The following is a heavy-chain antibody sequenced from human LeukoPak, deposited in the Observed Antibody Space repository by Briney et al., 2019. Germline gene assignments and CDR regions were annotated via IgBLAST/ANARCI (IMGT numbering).Heavy chain of an antibody. CDR1: GGSISSYY. Sequence: SETLSLTCTVSGGSISSYYWSWIRQPPGKGLEWIGYIYYSGSTNYNPSLKSRVTISVDTSKNQFSLKLSSVTAADTAVYYCARQAGATPLGCYYYGMDVWGQGTTVTVSS. CDR2: IYYSGST. D-gene: IGHD1-26*01. CDR3: ARQAGATPLGCYYYGMDV. J-gene: IGHJ6*02. V-gene: IGHV4-59*08.